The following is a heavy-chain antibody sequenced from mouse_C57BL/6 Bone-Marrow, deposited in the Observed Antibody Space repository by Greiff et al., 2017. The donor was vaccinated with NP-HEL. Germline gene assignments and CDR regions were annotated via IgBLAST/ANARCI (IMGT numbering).Heavy chain of an antibody. D-gene: IGHD1-1*02. CDR2: INYDGSST. CDR3: AREDYPWYFDV. Sequence: EVQRVESEGGLVQPGSSMKLSCTASGFTFSDYYMAWVRQVPEKGLEWVANINYDGSSTYYLDSLKSRFIISRDNAKNILYLQMSSLKSEDTATYYCAREDYPWYFDVWGTGTTVTVSS. J-gene: IGHJ1*03. V-gene: IGHV5-16*01. CDR1: GFTFSDYY.